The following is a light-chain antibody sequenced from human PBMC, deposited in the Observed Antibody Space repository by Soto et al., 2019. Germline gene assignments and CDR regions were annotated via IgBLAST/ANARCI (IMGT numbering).Light chain of an antibody. CDR2: EVS. Sequence: QSVLTQPASVSASPGQSITISCTGTSSDVGAYNYISWYQQHPGKALKLLLSEVSNRPSGVSDRFSGSKSGNTASLTISGLQAEDEADYYCSSLTTSFTYVFGTGTKVTVL. V-gene: IGLV2-14*01. J-gene: IGLJ1*01. CDR1: SSDVGAYNY. CDR3: SSLTTSFTYV.